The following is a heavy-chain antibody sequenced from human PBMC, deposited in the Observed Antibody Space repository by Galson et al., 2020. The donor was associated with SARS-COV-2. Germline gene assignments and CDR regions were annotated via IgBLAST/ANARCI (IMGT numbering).Heavy chain of an antibody. D-gene: IGHD3-22*01. CDR3: ARARGDRITMIVVVSSFYI. Sequence: ETSETLSLTCTVSGGSISSGGYYWSWIRQHPGKGPEWIGYIYYSGSTSYHPSLKSRVTISVDTSKNQFSRKLSSVTAADTAVYYCARARGDRITMIVVVSSFYIWGQGTMVTVSS. J-gene: IGHJ3*02. CDR1: GGSISSGGYY. CDR2: IYYSGST. V-gene: IGHV4-31*03.